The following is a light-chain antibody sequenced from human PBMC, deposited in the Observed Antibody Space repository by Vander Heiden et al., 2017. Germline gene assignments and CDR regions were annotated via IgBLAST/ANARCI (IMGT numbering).Light chain of an antibody. CDR2: KAS. CDR3: KQYNSWT. CDR1: QSISNW. J-gene: IGKJ1*01. Sequence: DIQMTQSPSTLSASVGDRVTITCRASQSISNWLAWYQQKPGKAPKLLIYKASSLESGVPSRFSGSGSGTEFTLTISSLQPDDFATYYCKQYNSWTFGQGKKVEI. V-gene: IGKV1-5*03.